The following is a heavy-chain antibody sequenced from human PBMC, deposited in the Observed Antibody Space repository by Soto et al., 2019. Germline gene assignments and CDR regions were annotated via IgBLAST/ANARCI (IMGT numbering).Heavy chain of an antibody. Sequence: QVQLQESGPGLVKPSGTLSLTCAVSGDSFTSSNWWTWVRQPPGKGLEWIGDILHTGHTDYSPSLKSRVTISVDTSNRQFSLSLTSVTAADTAVYYCARSPRRVDGKWFLAYWGQGTLVTVSS. CDR3: ARSPRRVDGKWFLAY. CDR1: GDSFTSSNW. J-gene: IGHJ4*02. D-gene: IGHD3-22*01. CDR2: ILHTGHT. V-gene: IGHV4-4*02.